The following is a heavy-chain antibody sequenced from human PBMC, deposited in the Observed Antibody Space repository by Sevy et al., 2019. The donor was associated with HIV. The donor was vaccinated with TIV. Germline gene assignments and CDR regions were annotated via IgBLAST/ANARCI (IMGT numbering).Heavy chain of an antibody. CDR1: GPTLSKLS. J-gene: IGHJ4*02. CDR2: FDPEDGET. Sequence: ASVKVSCKVSGPTLSKLSMHWVRQAPGKGLEWMGRFDPEDGETIYSQKFQGRVTMTEDTSTDTAYMELSSLRSEDTAVYHCAAAREYYEDTSGYLDYWGQGTLVTVSS. V-gene: IGHV1-24*01. CDR3: AAAREYYEDTSGYLDY. D-gene: IGHD3-22*01.